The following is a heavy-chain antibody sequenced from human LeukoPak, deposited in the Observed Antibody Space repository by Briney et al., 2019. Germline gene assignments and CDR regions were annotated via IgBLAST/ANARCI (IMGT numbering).Heavy chain of an antibody. CDR3: AKSGYCGGDCYYAFDI. V-gene: IGHV4-39*01. CDR1: GGSISSSSYY. Sequence: SETLSLTCTVSGGSISSSSYYWGWIRQPPGKGLEWIGSIYYSGNTYYNPSLKSRVTISVDTSKNQFSLKLSSVTAADTAVYYCAKSGYCGGDCYYAFDIWGQGTMVTVSS. J-gene: IGHJ3*02. CDR2: IYYSGNT. D-gene: IGHD2-21*02.